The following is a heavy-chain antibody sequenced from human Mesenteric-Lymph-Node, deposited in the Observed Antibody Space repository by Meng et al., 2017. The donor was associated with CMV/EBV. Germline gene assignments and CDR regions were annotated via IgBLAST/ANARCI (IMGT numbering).Heavy chain of an antibody. J-gene: IGHJ2*01. CDR1: GFTFSSHA. Sequence: GESLKISCAASGFTFSSHAMTWVRQAPGKGLEWVSAISGSGGSTYYADSVKGRFTISRDNSKNTLYLQMNSLRAEDTAVYYCAKVVIGHWYFDLWGRGTLVTVSS. D-gene: IGHD3-22*01. V-gene: IGHV3-23*01. CDR2: ISGSGGST. CDR3: AKVVIGHWYFDL.